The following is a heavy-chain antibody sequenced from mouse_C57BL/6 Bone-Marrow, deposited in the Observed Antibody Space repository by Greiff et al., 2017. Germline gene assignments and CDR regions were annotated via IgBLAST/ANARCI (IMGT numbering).Heavy chain of an antibody. Sequence: VQLKQPGAELVKPGASVKLSCKASGYTFTSYWMHWVKQRPGQGLEWIGMIHPNSGSTNYNEKFKSKATLTVDKSSSTAYMQLSSLTSEDSAVYYCARSGTAQAAWFAYWGQGTLVTVSA. CDR2: IHPNSGST. CDR3: ARSGTAQAAWFAY. D-gene: IGHD3-2*02. V-gene: IGHV1-64*01. CDR1: GYTFTSYW. J-gene: IGHJ3*01.